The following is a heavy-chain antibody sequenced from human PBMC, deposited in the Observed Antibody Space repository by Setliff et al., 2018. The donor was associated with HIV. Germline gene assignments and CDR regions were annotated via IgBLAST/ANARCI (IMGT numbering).Heavy chain of an antibody. Sequence: ASVKVSCKASGYNFITFGINWVRQAPGQGLEWMGRISTFSGKTDYAEKFQGRLTMTMDTSTRTVFMELRSLTLDDTSVYYCARGSAPNIVVAASLDIWGQGTLVTVSS. CDR2: ISTFSGKT. D-gene: IGHD6-19*01. CDR1: GYNFITFG. V-gene: IGHV1-18*01. J-gene: IGHJ4*01. CDR3: ARGSAPNIVVAASLDI.